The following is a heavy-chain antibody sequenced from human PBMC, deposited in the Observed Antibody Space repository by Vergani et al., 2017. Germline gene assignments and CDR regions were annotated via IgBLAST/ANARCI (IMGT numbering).Heavy chain of an antibody. CDR3: ARGGGYSSSSGPYYYYGMDV. Sequence: EVQLVQSGAEVKKPGESLRISCKGSGYTFTSYWIGWVRQMPGKGLEWMGIIYPGDSDTRYSPSFQGQVTISADKSISTAYLQWSSLKASDTAMYYCARGGGYSSSSGPYYYYGMDVWGQGTTVTVSS. D-gene: IGHD6-6*01. V-gene: IGHV5-51*01. CDR2: IYPGDSDT. CDR1: GYTFTSYW. J-gene: IGHJ6*02.